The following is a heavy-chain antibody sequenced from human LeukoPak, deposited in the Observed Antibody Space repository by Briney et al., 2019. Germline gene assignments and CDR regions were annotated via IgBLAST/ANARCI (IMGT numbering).Heavy chain of an antibody. CDR2: IKQDGSEK. J-gene: IGHJ4*02. V-gene: IGHV3-7*05. Sequence: QPGGSLRLSCAASGFTFSRYWMSWVRQAPEKGLEWVANIKQDGSEKYYVDSVKGRFTFSRDNAKNSLFLQMSSLRAEDTAVYYCTSLGNYGSGSFSFNYWGQGTLVTVSS. CDR3: TSLGNYGSGSFSFNY. D-gene: IGHD3-10*01. CDR1: GFTFSRYW.